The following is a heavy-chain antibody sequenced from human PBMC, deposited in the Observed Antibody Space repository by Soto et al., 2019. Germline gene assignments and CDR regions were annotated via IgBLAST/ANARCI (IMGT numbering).Heavy chain of an antibody. CDR1: GYTFTSYY. J-gene: IGHJ4*02. D-gene: IGHD3-22*01. Sequence: ASVKVSCKASGYTFTSYYMHWVRQAPGQGLEWMGIINPSGGSTSYAQKFQGRVTMTRDTSTSTVYMELSSLRSEDTAVYYCARVPFPHYYDSSGSQGPFAYWGQGTLVTVSS. V-gene: IGHV1-46*03. CDR2: INPSGGST. CDR3: ARVPFPHYYDSSGSQGPFAY.